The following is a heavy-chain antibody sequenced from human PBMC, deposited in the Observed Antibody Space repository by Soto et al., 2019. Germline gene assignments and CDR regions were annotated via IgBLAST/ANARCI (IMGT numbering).Heavy chain of an antibody. CDR2: ISGSGAST. J-gene: IGHJ3*01. CDR3: VTGDRMDRLGELWPPGDGVDV. D-gene: IGHD3-10*01. V-gene: IGHV3-23*01. Sequence: EVPLLESGGGLVQPGGSLRLSCEASGFTFSIFAMNWVRQAPGKGLEWVSAISGSGASTYYADSVKGRFTISRDNSNKMVNMQMIILRSEVTVKYHCVTGDRMDRLGELWPPGDGVDVWGRGKMVTASS. CDR1: GFTFSIFA.